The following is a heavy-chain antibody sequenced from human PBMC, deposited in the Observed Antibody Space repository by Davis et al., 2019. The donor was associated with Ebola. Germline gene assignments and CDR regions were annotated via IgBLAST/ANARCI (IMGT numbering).Heavy chain of an antibody. D-gene: IGHD5-12*01. CDR3: AKWQGGPRYSSYYHYGLDV. V-gene: IGHV4-59*02. CDR2: VYHTGST. J-gene: IGHJ6*02. Sequence: PSETLSLTCSVSGGSVTSYYWSWIRQTPGKGLEWIGYVYHTGSTNQNPSLKGRVTISVDTSRNQFSLKLSSVTAADKAVYYCAKWQGGPRYSSYYHYGLDVWGQGTTVTVSS. CDR1: GGSVTSYY.